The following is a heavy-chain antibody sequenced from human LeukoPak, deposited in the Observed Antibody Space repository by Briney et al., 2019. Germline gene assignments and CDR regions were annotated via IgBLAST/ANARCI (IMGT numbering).Heavy chain of an antibody. D-gene: IGHD5-24*01. Sequence: PGGSLRLSCAASGFTFSGHNMNWVRQAPGKGLEWISFVSISSGTIYYADSVNGRFRISRDNAKSSLDLEMNSLRAEDTAVYYCARGSRDGYNSLYYFDYWGQGTLVTVSS. V-gene: IGHV3-48*04. CDR2: VSISSGTI. CDR1: GFTFSGHN. J-gene: IGHJ4*02. CDR3: ARGSRDGYNSLYYFDY.